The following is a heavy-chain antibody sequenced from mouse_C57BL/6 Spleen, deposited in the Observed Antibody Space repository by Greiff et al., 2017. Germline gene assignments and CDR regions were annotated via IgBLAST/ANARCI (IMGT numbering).Heavy chain of an antibody. J-gene: IGHJ3*01. D-gene: IGHD3-3*01. Sequence: VQLQQSGAELVRPGSSVKLSCKASGYTFTSYWMDWVKQRPGQGLEWIGNIYPSDSETHYNQKFKDKATLTVDKSSSTAYMQLSSLTSEDSAVYYCARSFLGGAWFAYWGQGTLVTVSA. CDR2: IYPSDSET. V-gene: IGHV1-61*01. CDR3: ARSFLGGAWFAY. CDR1: GYTFTSYW.